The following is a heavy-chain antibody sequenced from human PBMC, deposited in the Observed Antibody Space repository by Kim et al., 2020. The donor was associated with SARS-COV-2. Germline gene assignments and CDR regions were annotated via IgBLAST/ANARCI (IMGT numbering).Heavy chain of an antibody. CDR2: SET. CDR3: ALDISAFDI. V-gene: IGHV3-7*01. J-gene: IGHJ3*02. D-gene: IGHD3-9*01. Sequence: SETYYVEPVEGRFTISRDNAKNSLYLQLNSLRAEDTAVYYCALDISAFDIWGQGAMVIVSS.